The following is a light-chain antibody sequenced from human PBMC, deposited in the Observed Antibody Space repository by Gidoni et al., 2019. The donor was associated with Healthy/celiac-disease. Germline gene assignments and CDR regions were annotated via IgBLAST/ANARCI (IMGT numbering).Light chain of an antibody. J-gene: IGKJ4*01. CDR1: QSVSSY. CDR2: DAS. V-gene: IGKV3-11*01. Sequence: EIVLTQSPATLSLSPGERATPSCRASQSVSSYLAWYQQKPGQAPRLLIYDASNRATGIPARFSGSGSGTDFTLTISSLEPEDFAVYYCQQRSNRFXGXTKVEIK. CDR3: QQRSNR.